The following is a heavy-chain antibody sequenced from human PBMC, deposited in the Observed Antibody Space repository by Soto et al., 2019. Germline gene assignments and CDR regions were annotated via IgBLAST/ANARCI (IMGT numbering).Heavy chain of an antibody. Sequence: VQLVESGGGLIQPGGSLRLSCAASGFSVSNNLMTWIRQTAGKGLELVSFIHGGGSTSYADSVKGRFTISIDNSKTTLYLQMDRLRAKDTSIYYCAGRLTTAASLDYWGQGTLVTVSS. CDR1: GFSVSNNL. CDR3: AGRLTTAASLDY. CDR2: IHGGGST. V-gene: IGHV3-53*01. J-gene: IGHJ4*02. D-gene: IGHD3-16*01.